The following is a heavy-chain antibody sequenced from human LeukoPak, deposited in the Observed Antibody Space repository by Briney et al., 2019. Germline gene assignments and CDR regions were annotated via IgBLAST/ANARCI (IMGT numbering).Heavy chain of an antibody. CDR3: AKELRFLEWLLDGGTFDY. J-gene: IGHJ4*02. D-gene: IGHD3-3*01. CDR2: ISNSGGTT. Sequence: GGSLRLSCAASGFTFSNYALNWVRQAPGKGLEWVSGISNSGGTTYYADSVKGRFTISRDNSKNTLYLQMNSLRAEDTAVYYCAKELRFLEWLLDGGTFDYWGQGTLVTVSS. CDR1: GFTFSNYA. V-gene: IGHV3-23*01.